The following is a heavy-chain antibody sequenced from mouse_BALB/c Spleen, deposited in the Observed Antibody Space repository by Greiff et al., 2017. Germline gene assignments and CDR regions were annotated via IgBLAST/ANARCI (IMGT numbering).Heavy chain of an antibody. CDR2: ISSGGSYT. D-gene: IGHD2-3*01. Sequence: EVKLMESGGDLAKPGGSLKLSCAASGFTFSSYGMSWVRQTPDKRLEWVATISSGGSYTYYPDSVKGRFIISRDNAKNTLYLQMSSLKSEDTAMYYCARLPIYDGYYVGYFDYWGQGTSVTVSS. V-gene: IGHV5-6*01. J-gene: IGHJ4*01. CDR3: ARLPIYDGYYVGYFDY. CDR1: GFTFSSYG.